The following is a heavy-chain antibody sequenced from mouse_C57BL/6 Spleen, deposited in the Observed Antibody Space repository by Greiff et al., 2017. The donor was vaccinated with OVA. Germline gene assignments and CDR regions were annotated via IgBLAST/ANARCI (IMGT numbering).Heavy chain of an antibody. Sequence: VQVVESGAELVRPGASVTLSCKASGYTFTDYEMHWVKQTPVHGLEWIGAIDPETGGTAYNQKFKGKAILTADKSSSTAYMELRSLTSEDSAVYYCTRSSSYPYFDYWGQGTTLTVSS. D-gene: IGHD1-1*01. CDR1: GYTFTDYE. J-gene: IGHJ2*01. CDR2: IDPETGGT. V-gene: IGHV1-15*01. CDR3: TRSSSYPYFDY.